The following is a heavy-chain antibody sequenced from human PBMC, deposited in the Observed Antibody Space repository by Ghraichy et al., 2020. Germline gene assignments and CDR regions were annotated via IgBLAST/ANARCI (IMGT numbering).Heavy chain of an antibody. CDR1: GFTFSSYA. CDR2: ISGSGGST. D-gene: IGHD2-15*01. CDR3: AKEAGIGGYFDY. J-gene: IGHJ4*02. V-gene: IGHV3-23*01. Sequence: GESLNISCAASGFTFSSYAMSWVRQAPGKGLEWVLAISGSGGSTYYADSVKGRFTISRDNSKNTLYLQMNSLRAEDTAVYYCAKEAGIGGYFDYWGQGTLVTVSS.